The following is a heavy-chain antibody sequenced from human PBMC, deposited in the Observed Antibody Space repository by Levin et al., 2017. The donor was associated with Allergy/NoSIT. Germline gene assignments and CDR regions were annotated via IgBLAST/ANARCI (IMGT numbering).Heavy chain of an antibody. CDR3: ARDLDCSGGSCYSAYYYYGMDV. J-gene: IGHJ6*02. D-gene: IGHD2-15*01. Sequence: SCAASGFTFSSYAMHWVRQAPGKGLEWVAVISYDGSNKYYADSVKGRFTISRDNSKNTLYLQMNSLRAEDTAVYYCARDLDCSGGSCYSAYYYYGMDVWGQGTTVTVSS. CDR2: ISYDGSNK. V-gene: IGHV3-30*04. CDR1: GFTFSSYA.